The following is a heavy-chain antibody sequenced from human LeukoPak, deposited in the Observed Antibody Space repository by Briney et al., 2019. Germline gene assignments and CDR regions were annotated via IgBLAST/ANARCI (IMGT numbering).Heavy chain of an antibody. CDR3: ARSWYNWNCVGAFDI. J-gene: IGHJ3*02. V-gene: IGHV3-66*01. Sequence: GGSLRLSCAASGFTVSSNYMSSVRQAPGKGLEWVSVIYSGGSTYYADSVKGRFTISRDNSKNTLYLQMNSLRAEDTAVYYCARSWYNWNCVGAFDIWGQGTMVTVSS. CDR2: IYSGGST. CDR1: GFTVSSNY. D-gene: IGHD1-7*01.